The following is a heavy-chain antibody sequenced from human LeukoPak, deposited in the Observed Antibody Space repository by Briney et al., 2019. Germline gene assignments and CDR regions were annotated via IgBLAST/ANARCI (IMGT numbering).Heavy chain of an antibody. CDR2: ISYDGSNK. CDR3: AKAVITMVRGVLYGMDV. D-gene: IGHD3-10*01. Sequence: GGSLRLSCAASGFTFSSYGMHWVRQAPGKGLEWVAVISYDGSNKYYADSVKGRFTISRDNSKNTLYLQMNSLRAEDTAVYYCAKAVITMVRGVLYGMDVWGQGTTVTVSS. J-gene: IGHJ6*02. V-gene: IGHV3-30*18. CDR1: GFTFSSYG.